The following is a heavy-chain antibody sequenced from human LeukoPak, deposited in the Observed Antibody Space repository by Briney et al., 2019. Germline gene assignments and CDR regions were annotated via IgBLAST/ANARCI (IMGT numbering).Heavy chain of an antibody. CDR3: ARAPGYSSSWYLFSDQNKYYFDY. CDR2: TIPIFGTA. V-gene: IGHV1-69*13. Sequence: GASVKVSCKASGYTFTSYGISWVRQAPGQGLEWMGGTIPIFGTANYAQKFQGRVTITADESTSTAYMELSSLRSEDTAVYYCARAPGYSSSWYLFSDQNKYYFDYWGQGTLVTVSS. J-gene: IGHJ4*02. CDR1: GYTFTSYG. D-gene: IGHD6-13*01.